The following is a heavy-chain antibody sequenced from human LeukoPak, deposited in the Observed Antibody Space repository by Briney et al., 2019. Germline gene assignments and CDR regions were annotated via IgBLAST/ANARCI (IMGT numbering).Heavy chain of an antibody. D-gene: IGHD3-22*01. CDR2: IYYSGST. Sequence: SETLSLTCTVSGGSISSSSYYWGWIRQPPGKGLEWIGSIYYSGSTYYNPSLKSRVTISVDTSKNQFSLKLSSVTAADTAVYYCARVGDSSGKLDYWGQGTLVTVSS. V-gene: IGHV4-39*07. CDR3: ARVGDSSGKLDY. J-gene: IGHJ4*02. CDR1: GGSISSSSYY.